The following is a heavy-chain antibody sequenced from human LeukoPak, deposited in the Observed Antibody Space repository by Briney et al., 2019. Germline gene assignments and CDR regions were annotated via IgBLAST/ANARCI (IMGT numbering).Heavy chain of an antibody. CDR2: ISGSGGST. J-gene: IGHJ4*02. Sequence: GGSLRLSCAASGFTFSTYAMSWVRQTPGEGLEWVSAISGSGGSTYYADSVKGRFTISRDNSKNTLYLQMNSLRAEDTAVYYCAKYGEYSSSWFRPPRNFDYWGQGTLVTVSS. CDR1: GFTFSTYA. V-gene: IGHV3-23*01. CDR3: AKYGEYSSSWFRPPRNFDY. D-gene: IGHD6-13*01.